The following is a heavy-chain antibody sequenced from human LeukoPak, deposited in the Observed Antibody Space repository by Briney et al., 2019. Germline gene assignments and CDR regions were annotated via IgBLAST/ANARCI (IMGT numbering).Heavy chain of an antibody. CDR3: ARDSPIYMNV. CDR2: ISSSNSYI. CDR1: GFPFSSHS. J-gene: IGHJ6*03. Sequence: PGGSLRLSCAAPGFPFSSHSMNSVHQTTGKGLEGVSSISSSNSYIYYADSVKGQFTIPRDNANDSLDLQLNSLRAEHTAVYYCARDSPIYMNVWGKGTTVTVSS. V-gene: IGHV3-21*01. D-gene: IGHD3-9*01.